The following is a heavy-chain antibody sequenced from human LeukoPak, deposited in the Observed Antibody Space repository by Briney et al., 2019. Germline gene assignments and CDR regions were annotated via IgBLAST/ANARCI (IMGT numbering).Heavy chain of an antibody. D-gene: IGHD5-18*01. J-gene: IGHJ4*02. CDR3: AGRRGYSYGYLGY. CDR1: GGSFSGYY. Sequence: SETLSLTCAVYGGSFSGYYWSWIRQPPGKGLEWIGEINHSGSTYYNPSLKSRVTISVDTSKNQFSLKLSSVTAADTAVYYCAGRRGYSYGYLGYWGQGTLVTVSS. V-gene: IGHV4-34*01. CDR2: INHSGST.